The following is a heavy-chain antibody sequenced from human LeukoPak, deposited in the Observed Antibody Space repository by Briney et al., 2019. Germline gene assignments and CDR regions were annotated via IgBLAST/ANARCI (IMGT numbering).Heavy chain of an antibody. CDR2: IYTSGST. Sequence: KSSETLSLTCTVSGGSIISGSYYWRWIRQPAGKGLEWIGRIYTSGSTNYNPSLKSRVTISADTSKNQFSLKLSSVTAADTAVYYCARERYGSWFDPWGQGTLVTVSS. D-gene: IGHD2-15*01. CDR3: ARERYGSWFDP. V-gene: IGHV4-61*02. CDR1: GGSIISGSYY. J-gene: IGHJ5*02.